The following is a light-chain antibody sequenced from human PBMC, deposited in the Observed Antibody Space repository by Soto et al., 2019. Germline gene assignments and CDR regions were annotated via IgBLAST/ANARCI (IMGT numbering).Light chain of an antibody. CDR2: YAS. CDR1: QGISSA. V-gene: IGKV1D-13*01. J-gene: IGKJ5*01. Sequence: IQLTQSPSSLSASAGDRVTITCRASQGISSALAWYQQKPGKAPKLLIYYASSLQSGVPSRFSGSGSDTDFTLTISGLQPEDVATYYCQQFNDYPPAFGQGTRLEIK. CDR3: QQFNDYPPA.